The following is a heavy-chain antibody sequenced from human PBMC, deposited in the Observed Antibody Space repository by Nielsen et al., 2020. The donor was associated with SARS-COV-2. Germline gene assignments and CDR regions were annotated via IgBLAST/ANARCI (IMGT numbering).Heavy chain of an antibody. V-gene: IGHV5-51*01. Sequence: GESLKISCKTSGYTFTTYWIGWVRQMPGKGLEWMGIIYPGDSDTRYSPSFQGQVTISADKSISTAYLQWSSLKASDTAMYYCARGGLWFGPGVDVWGQGTTVTVSS. CDR3: ARGGLWFGPGVDV. CDR1: GYTFTTYW. J-gene: IGHJ6*02. CDR2: IYPGDSDT. D-gene: IGHD3-10*01.